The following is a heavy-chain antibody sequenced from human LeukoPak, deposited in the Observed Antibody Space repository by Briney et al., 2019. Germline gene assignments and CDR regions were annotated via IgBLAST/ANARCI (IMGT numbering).Heavy chain of an antibody. Sequence: GESLKISCAASGFTFSSYDMHWVRQATGKGLEWVSAIGTAGDTYYPGSVKGRFTISRENAKNSLYLQMNSLRAGDTAVYYCARAHHGGNRGDAFDIWGQGTMVTVSS. D-gene: IGHD4-23*01. V-gene: IGHV3-13*01. J-gene: IGHJ3*02. CDR3: ARAHHGGNRGDAFDI. CDR1: GFTFSSYD. CDR2: IGTAGDT.